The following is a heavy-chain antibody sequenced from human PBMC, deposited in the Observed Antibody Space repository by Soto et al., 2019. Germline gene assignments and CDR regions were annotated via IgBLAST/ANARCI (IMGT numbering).Heavy chain of an antibody. J-gene: IGHJ4*02. CDR1: GFSLTTSGVG. Sequence: QITLNESGPTVVRPTETLTLTCRFSGFSLTTSGVGVGWVRQSPRKAPEWLALIYWDDDKRYSESLKSRLTITKDLSKNQVVLTVANLDPTDTATYYCAHRVLRTVFGLVTTTAIYFDFWGQGTPVAVSS. D-gene: IGHD3-3*01. V-gene: IGHV2-5*02. CDR3: AHRVLRTVFGLVTTTAIYFDF. CDR2: IYWDDDK.